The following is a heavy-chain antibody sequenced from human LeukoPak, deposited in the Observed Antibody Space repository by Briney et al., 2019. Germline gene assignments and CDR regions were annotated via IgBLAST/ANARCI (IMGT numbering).Heavy chain of an antibody. J-gene: IGHJ4*02. Sequence: PGGSLRLSCAASGFTFSSYAMSWVRQAPGKGLEWVSYISSSGSTIYYADSVKGRFTISRDNAKDSLYLQMNSLRAEDTAVYYCARSRTRFLEFGGVDFSYWGQGTLVTVSS. CDR1: GFTFSSYA. CDR3: ARSRTRFLEFGGVDFSY. CDR2: ISSSGSTI. D-gene: IGHD3-16*01. V-gene: IGHV3-48*04.